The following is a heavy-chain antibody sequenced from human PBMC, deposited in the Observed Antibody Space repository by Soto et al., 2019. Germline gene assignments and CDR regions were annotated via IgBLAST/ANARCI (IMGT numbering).Heavy chain of an antibody. J-gene: IGHJ6*02. CDR1: GFTFSVSA. Sequence: EVQLVESGGGLVQPGGSLKLSCAVSGFTFSVSAIHWVRQASGKGLEWVGRIRGKAANYATAYGASEKGRFSISRDNSQNTAYLQMSSLTTEDTAVYYCARLAEWEYYDCMDVWGHGTTVTVSS. CDR2: IRGKAANYAT. V-gene: IGHV3-73*02. CDR3: ARLAEWEYYDCMDV. D-gene: IGHD1-26*01.